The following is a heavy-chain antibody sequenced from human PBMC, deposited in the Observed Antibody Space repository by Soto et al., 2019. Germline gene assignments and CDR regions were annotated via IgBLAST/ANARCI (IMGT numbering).Heavy chain of an antibody. CDR2: ISYDGSNK. CDR3: AKEELSVVVPAAIPGDY. V-gene: IGHV3-30*18. D-gene: IGHD2-2*02. J-gene: IGHJ4*02. CDR1: GGSIRSYY. Sequence: LSLTCSVSGGSIRSYYWSWIRQAPGKGLEWVAVISYDGSNKYYADSVKGRFTISRDNSKNTLYLQMNSLRAEDTAVYYCAKEELSVVVPAAIPGDYWGQGTLVTVYS.